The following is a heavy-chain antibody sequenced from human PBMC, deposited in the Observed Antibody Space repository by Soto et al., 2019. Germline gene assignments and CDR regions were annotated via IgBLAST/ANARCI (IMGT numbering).Heavy chain of an antibody. CDR3: ARDRRVRGGYGFDY. Sequence: SETLSLTCTVSGGSISSGGYYWSWIRQHPGKGLEWIGYIYYSGSTYYNPSLKSRVTISVDTSKNQFSLKLSSVTAADTAVYYCARDRRVRGGYGFDYWGQGTLVTVSS. V-gene: IGHV4-31*03. CDR1: GGSISSGGYY. J-gene: IGHJ4*02. CDR2: IYYSGST. D-gene: IGHD3-10*01.